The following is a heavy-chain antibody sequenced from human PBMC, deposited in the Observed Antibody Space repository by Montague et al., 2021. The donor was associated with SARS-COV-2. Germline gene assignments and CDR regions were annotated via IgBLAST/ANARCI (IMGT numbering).Heavy chain of an antibody. CDR3: ARGRLISPSMVEIGFDW. V-gene: IGHV4-59*01. CDR2: IYHSGNT. D-gene: IGHD2-21*01. Sequence: SETLSLTCTVSGDSIRSNFRCWIWQPQGAGLEWNGYIYHSGNTNTNHYFTRRATISIDTSKNQFFLKLTSVTAADTAVYFCARGRLISPSMVEIGFDWWGQGTLVTVSS. J-gene: IGHJ5*01. CDR1: GDSIRSNF.